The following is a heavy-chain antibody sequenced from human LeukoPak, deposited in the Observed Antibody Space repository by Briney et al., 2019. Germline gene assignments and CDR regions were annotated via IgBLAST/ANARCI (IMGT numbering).Heavy chain of an antibody. Sequence: GGSLRLSCAASGFTFSSYGMSWVRQAPGKGLEWVSSISSSSSYIYYADSVKGRFTISRDNAKNSLYLQMNSLRAEDTAVYYCARALDYYGSGSYPGNNWFDPWGQGTLVTVSS. J-gene: IGHJ5*02. V-gene: IGHV3-21*01. CDR1: GFTFSSYG. D-gene: IGHD3-10*01. CDR3: ARALDYYGSGSYPGNNWFDP. CDR2: ISSSSSYI.